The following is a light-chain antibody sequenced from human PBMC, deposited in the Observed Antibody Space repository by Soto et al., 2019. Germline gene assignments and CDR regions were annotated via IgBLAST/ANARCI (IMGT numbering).Light chain of an antibody. CDR2: DAS. CDR1: QSIGRW. Sequence: DIQMTQSPSTLSASVGDRVTITCRASQSIGRWLAWYQQKPGKAPKFLIYDASSLEPGVPSRFSGSGSGSEFTLTISSLHPDDFATYYCQQYDSSSPTFRQGTKV. CDR3: QQYDSSSPT. V-gene: IGKV1-5*01. J-gene: IGKJ1*01.